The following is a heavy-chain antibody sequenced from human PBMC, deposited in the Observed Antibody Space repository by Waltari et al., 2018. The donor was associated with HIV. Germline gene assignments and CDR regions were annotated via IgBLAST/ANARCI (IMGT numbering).Heavy chain of an antibody. J-gene: IGHJ4*02. Sequence: QVQLVESGGGVVLPGRSLRLSCAASGFPVSDYSMHWVRQAPGKGLGWVAGMLQYGDKKYYADSAKGRFTNSRDNSKNTVYLQMNTLGAEDTAVYYCARDGGARFSSWAILGDGGQGTLVTVSS. CDR2: MLQYGDKK. V-gene: IGHV3-33*01. D-gene: IGHD6-13*01. CDR1: GFPVSDYS. CDR3: ARDGGARFSSWAILGD.